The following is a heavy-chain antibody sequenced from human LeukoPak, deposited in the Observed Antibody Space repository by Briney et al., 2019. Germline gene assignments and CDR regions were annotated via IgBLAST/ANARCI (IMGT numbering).Heavy chain of an antibody. J-gene: IGHJ4*02. V-gene: IGHV1-69*05. CDR1: GGTFSSYA. Sequence: SVKVSCKASGGTFSSYAVSWVRQAPGQGLEWMGRIIPIFGTANYAQKFQGRVTITTDESTSTAYMELSSLRSEDTAVYYCARVLESYDYVWGSYRRHFDYWGQGTLVTVSS. CDR3: ARVLESYDYVWGSYRRHFDY. CDR2: IIPIFGTA. D-gene: IGHD3-16*02.